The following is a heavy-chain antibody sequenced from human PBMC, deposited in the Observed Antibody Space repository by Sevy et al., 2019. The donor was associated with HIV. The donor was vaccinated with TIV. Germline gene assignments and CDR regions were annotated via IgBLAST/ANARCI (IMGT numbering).Heavy chain of an antibody. V-gene: IGHV3-30*03. Sequence: GGSLRLSCAVSGFIFKNYGMHWVRQAPGKGLEWVALISNDGSDKSYADSVKGRLTISRDNSKDTLYLQMNSLRPEDTAVYYCASSRGRFDGSSWLYYDYSLDVWGQGTTVTVSS. CDR3: ASSRGRFDGSSWLYYDYSLDV. CDR2: ISNDGSDK. D-gene: IGHD6-13*01. CDR1: GFIFKNYG. J-gene: IGHJ6*02.